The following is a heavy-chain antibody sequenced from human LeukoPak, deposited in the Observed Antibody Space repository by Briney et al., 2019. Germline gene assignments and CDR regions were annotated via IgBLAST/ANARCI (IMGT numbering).Heavy chain of an antibody. D-gene: IGHD3-22*01. V-gene: IGHV3-23*01. J-gene: IGHJ1*01. CDR1: GFTFSSYA. Sequence: GGSPRLSCAASGFTFSSYAMSWVRQAPGKGLEWVSAISGSGGSTYYADSVKGRFTISRDNSKNTLYLQMNSLRAEDTAVYYCAKARYYDSSGLGQHWGQGTLVTVSS. CDR3: AKARYYDSSGLGQH. CDR2: ISGSGGST.